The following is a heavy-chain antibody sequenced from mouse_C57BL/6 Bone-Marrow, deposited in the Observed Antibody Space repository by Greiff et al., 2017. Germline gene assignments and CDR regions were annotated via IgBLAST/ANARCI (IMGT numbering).Heavy chain of an antibody. Sequence: VPLQQPGAELLKPGASVKVSCTASGYTFTSSWMPWVKQRPGQGLEWIGRIHPSDSDTTYNQKFKGKAPVTVDKPSSTAYMQLSSLTSEDSAVYYCAVWGFAYWGQGTLVTVSA. V-gene: IGHV1-74*01. CDR3: AVWGFAY. CDR2: IHPSDSDT. CDR1: GYTFTSSW. J-gene: IGHJ3*01.